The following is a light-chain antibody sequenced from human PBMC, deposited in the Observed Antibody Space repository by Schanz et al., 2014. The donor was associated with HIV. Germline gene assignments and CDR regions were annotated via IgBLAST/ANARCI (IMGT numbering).Light chain of an antibody. CDR2: DTA. V-gene: IGKV3-11*01. J-gene: IGKJ4*01. CDR3: QQRSTWPLT. Sequence: EIVMTQSPATLSVSPGERVTLSCRASQTVSRYLAWYQQKPGQAPRLLIYDTANRATGIPARFSGSGSGTDFTLTISSLEPEDFAVYYCQQRSTWPLTFGGGTKVQIK. CDR1: QTVSRY.